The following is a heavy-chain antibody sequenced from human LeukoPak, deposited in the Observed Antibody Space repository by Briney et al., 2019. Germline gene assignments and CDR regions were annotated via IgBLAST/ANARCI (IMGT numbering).Heavy chain of an antibody. D-gene: IGHD3-10*01. Sequence: GGSLRLSCAASGFTFSSYWMHRVRQAPGKGLVWVSHIRSDGSSTNYADSVKGRFTISRDNAKSTLHLQMNSLRAGDTAVYYCARASGSGSHYPFDYWGQGTLVTVSS. J-gene: IGHJ4*02. CDR3: ARASGSGSHYPFDY. V-gene: IGHV3-74*01. CDR2: IRSDGSST. CDR1: GFTFSSYW.